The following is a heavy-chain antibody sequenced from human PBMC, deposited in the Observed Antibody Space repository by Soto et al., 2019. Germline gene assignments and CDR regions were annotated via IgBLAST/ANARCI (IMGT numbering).Heavy chain of an antibody. CDR1: GFTFSSYG. CDR2: ISYYGSNK. D-gene: IGHD6-19*01. J-gene: IGHJ5*02. Sequence: QVQLVESGGGVVQPGRSLRLSCAASGFTFSSYGMHWVRQAPGTGLEWVAVISYYGSNKYYADSVKGRFTISRDNSNNTLYLQMNSMIAEDTAVYYCATDGGLAVANPNWFDPWGKGTLVTVSS. CDR3: ATDGGLAVANPNWFDP. V-gene: IGHV3-30*03.